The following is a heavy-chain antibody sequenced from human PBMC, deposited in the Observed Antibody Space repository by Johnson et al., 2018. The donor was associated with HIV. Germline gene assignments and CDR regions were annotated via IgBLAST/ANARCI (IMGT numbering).Heavy chain of an antibody. D-gene: IGHD5-24*01. V-gene: IGHV3-30*18. Sequence: QVQLVESGGGLVKPGGSLRLSCAASGFTFSSYGMHWVRQAPGKGLEWVAVISYDGSNKYYADSVKGRFTISRDNSKNTLYLQMNSLRAEDTAVYYCAKGRDGAFDIWGQGTMVTVSS. CDR3: AKGRDGAFDI. CDR2: ISYDGSNK. CDR1: GFTFSSYG. J-gene: IGHJ3*02.